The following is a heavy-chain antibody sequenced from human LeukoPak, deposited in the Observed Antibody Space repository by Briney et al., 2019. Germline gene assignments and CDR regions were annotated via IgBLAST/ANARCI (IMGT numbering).Heavy chain of an antibody. V-gene: IGHV3-23*01. CDR3: AKDGEGEVPTAIGY. J-gene: IGHJ4*02. Sequence: GGSLRLSCAASGFTFSRYAMSWVRQAPGKGLEWVSAISGGGGSTYNADSVKGRFSVSRDNPKNTLYLQMNSLRAEDTAIYFCAKDGEGEVPTAIGYWGQGTLVIVSS. CDR1: GFTFSRYA. D-gene: IGHD2-2*01. CDR2: ISGGGGST.